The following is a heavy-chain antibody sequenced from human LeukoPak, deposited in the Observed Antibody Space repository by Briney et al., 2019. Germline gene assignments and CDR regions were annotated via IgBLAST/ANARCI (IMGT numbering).Heavy chain of an antibody. D-gene: IGHD3-10*01. J-gene: IGHJ5*02. Sequence: GGSLRLSCAVSGFTFKTYAMSWVRQARGKGLEWVSAISGSGGTTYYADSVKGRFTISRDNSKNTLYLQMNSLRAEDTAVYYCAKLSTFGDLSRVRFDPWGQGTLVTVSS. V-gene: IGHV3-23*01. CDR3: AKLSTFGDLSRVRFDP. CDR1: GFTFKTYA. CDR2: ISGSGGTT.